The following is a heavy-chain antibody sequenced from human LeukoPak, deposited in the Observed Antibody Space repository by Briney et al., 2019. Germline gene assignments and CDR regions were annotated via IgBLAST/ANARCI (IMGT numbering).Heavy chain of an antibody. J-gene: IGHJ5*02. CDR3: ARHRGLGYSSGWPSGFDP. D-gene: IGHD6-19*01. CDR1: GGSISSSNW. V-gene: IGHV4-4*02. Sequence: SETLSLTCAVFGGSISSSNWWSWVRQPPGKGLEWIGEIYHSGSTNYNPSLKSRVTISVDTSKNQFSLKLSSVTAADTAVYYCARHRGLGYSSGWPSGFDPWGQGTLVTVSS. CDR2: IYHSGST.